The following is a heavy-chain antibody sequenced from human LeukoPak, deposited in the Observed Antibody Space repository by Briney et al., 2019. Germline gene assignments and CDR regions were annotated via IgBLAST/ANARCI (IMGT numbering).Heavy chain of an antibody. D-gene: IGHD2-15*01. CDR3: VNGYCSGGSCYRPDAFDI. V-gene: IGHV3-74*01. CDR2: INSDGSST. J-gene: IGHJ3*02. Sequence: GGSLRLSCAASGFTFSSYWMYWVRQAPGKGLVWVSRINSDGSSTNYADSAKGRFTISRDNAKNTLYLQMNSLRAEDTAVYYCVNGYCSGGSCYRPDAFDIWGQGTMVTVSS. CDR1: GFTFSSYW.